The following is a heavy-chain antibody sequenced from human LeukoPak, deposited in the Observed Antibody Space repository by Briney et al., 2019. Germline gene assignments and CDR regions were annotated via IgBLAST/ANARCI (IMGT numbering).Heavy chain of an antibody. D-gene: IGHD2-21*02. Sequence: ASVKVSCKASGYTFTSYGISWVRQAPGQGVEGMGWISAYNGNTNYAQKLQGRVTMTTDTSTSTAYMELRSLRSDDTAVYYCARDDLLYCGGDCDENYWGQGTLVTVSS. CDR2: ISAYNGNT. V-gene: IGHV1-18*01. CDR3: ARDDLLYCGGDCDENY. CDR1: GYTFTSYG. J-gene: IGHJ4*02.